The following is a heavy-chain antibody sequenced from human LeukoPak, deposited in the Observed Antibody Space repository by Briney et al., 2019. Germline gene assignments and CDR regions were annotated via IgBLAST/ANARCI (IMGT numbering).Heavy chain of an antibody. J-gene: IGHJ3*02. CDR2: ISGSGGST. V-gene: IGHV3-23*01. CDR1: GFTFDDYG. D-gene: IGHD2-21*01. CDR3: AKTMIVVGASTDAFDI. Sequence: GGSLRLSCAASGFTFDDYGMSWVRQAPGKGLEWVSAISGSGGSTYYADSVKGRFTISRDNSKNTLYLQMNSLRAEDTAVYYCAKTMIVVGASTDAFDIWGQGTMVTVSS.